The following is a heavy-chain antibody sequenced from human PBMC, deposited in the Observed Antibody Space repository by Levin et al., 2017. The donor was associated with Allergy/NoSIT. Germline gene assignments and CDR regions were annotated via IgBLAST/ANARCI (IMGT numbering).Heavy chain of an antibody. Sequence: SETLSLTCTVSGGSVSSGSYYWSWIRQPPGKGLEWIGYIYYSGSTNYNPSLKSRVTISVDTSKNQFSLKLSSVTAADTAVYYCARGPYYDIVTGYYIADYWGQGTLVTVSS. J-gene: IGHJ4*02. CDR1: GGSVSSGSYY. CDR2: IYYSGST. CDR3: ARGPYYDIVTGYYIADY. V-gene: IGHV4-61*01. D-gene: IGHD3-9*01.